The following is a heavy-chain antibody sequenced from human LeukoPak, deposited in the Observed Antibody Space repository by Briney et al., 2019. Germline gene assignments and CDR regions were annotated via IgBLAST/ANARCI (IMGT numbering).Heavy chain of an antibody. CDR3: VRAPMVRGLIATTYYFDY. J-gene: IGHJ4*02. CDR1: GYTFTGYY. D-gene: IGHD3-10*01. Sequence: ASVKVSCKASGYTFTGYYMHWVRQAPGQGLEWMGWMNPNSGNTGYAQKFQGRVTITRDTSISTAYMELSSLRSEDTAVYYCVRAPMVRGLIATTYYFDYWGQGTLVTVSS. V-gene: IGHV1-8*03. CDR2: MNPNSGNT.